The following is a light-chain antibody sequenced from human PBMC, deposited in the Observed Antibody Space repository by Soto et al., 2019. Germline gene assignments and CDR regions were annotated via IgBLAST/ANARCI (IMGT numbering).Light chain of an antibody. CDR2: GVS. CDR3: SSYKTSSTVVV. V-gene: IGLV2-14*01. Sequence: QSALTQPASVSGSPGQSITISCTGTSSDIGGYNYVSWYQQYPGKAPKLMIFGVSYRPSGVSNRFSGSKSGTTASLTISGLQADDEADYYCSSYKTSSTVVVFGGGTKLTVL. CDR1: SSDIGGYNY. J-gene: IGLJ2*01.